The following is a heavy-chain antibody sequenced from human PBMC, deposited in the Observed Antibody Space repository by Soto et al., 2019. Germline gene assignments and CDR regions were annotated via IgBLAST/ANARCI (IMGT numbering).Heavy chain of an antibody. J-gene: IGHJ6*02. CDR3: ARSEEDSDYYYYGMDV. CDR2: TYYRSRWYS. Sequence: SQTLSLTCVGSGDTVSSNSVAWNWVRQSPSRGLEWLGRTYYRSRWYSDYAVSVRSRIDINADTSKNQVSLQLNSVTPEDTAVYYCARSEEDSDYYYYGMDVWGQGTSVTVSS. V-gene: IGHV6-1*01. D-gene: IGHD2-15*01. CDR1: GDTVSSNSVA.